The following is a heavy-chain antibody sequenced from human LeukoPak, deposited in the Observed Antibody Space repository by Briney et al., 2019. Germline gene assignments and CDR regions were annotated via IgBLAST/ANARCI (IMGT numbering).Heavy chain of an antibody. CDR1: GFTFGGYG. Sequence: GGSLRLSWAGSGFTFGGYGMHWFRQTPGKGLEWVAGIAYDGSRAHYADSVKGRFTISRDNSKNTMSVQMGDLRAEDTAVYYCTRYNSDHFDYWGQGTLVTVSS. V-gene: IGHV3-33*01. D-gene: IGHD6-19*01. J-gene: IGHJ4*02. CDR3: TRYNSDHFDY. CDR2: IAYDGSRA.